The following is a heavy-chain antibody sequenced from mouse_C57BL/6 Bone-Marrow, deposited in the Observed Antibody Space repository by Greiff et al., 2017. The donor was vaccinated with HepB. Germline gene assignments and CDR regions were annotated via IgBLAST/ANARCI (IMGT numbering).Heavy chain of an antibody. Sequence: QVQLKESGPELVKPGASVKISCKASGYAFSSSWMNWVKQRPGKGLEWIGRIYPGDGDTNYNGKFKGKATLTADKSSSTAYMQLSSLTSEDSAVYFSARLHYSNLRVFDYWGQGTTLTVSS. CDR3: ARLHYSNLRVFDY. D-gene: IGHD2-5*01. J-gene: IGHJ2*01. CDR1: GYAFSSSW. CDR2: IYPGDGDT. V-gene: IGHV1-82*01.